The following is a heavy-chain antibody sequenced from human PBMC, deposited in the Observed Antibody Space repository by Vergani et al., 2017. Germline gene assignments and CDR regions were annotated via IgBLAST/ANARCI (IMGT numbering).Heavy chain of an antibody. CDR3: ARTGSFILRYFHWAL. CDR2: IYHSGGA. CDR1: GGPITSSSYY. J-gene: IGHJ4*02. Sequence: QLHLQESGPGLVKPSETLSLTCTVSGGPITSSSYYWGWIRQPPGKGLEWIGNIYHSGGAYYNPSLKGRVTISVDTSKNQFSLEVTSVTAADTAIYFCARTGSFILRYFHWALWGQGTLVTVSS. V-gene: IGHV4-39*01. D-gene: IGHD3-9*01.